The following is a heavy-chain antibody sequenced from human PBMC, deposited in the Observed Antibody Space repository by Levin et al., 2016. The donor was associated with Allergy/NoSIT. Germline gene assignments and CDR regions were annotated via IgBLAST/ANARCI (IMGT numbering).Heavy chain of an antibody. Sequence: RQPPGKGLQWVGRIRSKADGGTTGYAAPVEGRFTISRDDSKNTLYLQMNSLKTEDTAVYYCNTWQTVAGQYLFDHWGQGTRVTVSS. J-gene: IGHJ4*02. D-gene: IGHD6-19*01. CDR2: IRSKADGGTT. CDR3: NTWQTVAGQYLFDH. V-gene: IGHV3-15*01.